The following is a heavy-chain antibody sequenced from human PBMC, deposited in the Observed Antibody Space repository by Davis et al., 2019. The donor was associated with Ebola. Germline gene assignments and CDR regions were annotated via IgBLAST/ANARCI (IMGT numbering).Heavy chain of an antibody. V-gene: IGHV1-69*13. CDR2: IIPMFGTA. CDR3: ATENIGAFDI. J-gene: IGHJ3*02. Sequence: SVKVSCKASGYTITSYGISCVRQSPGQGLEWMGGIIPMFGTANYAQKFQGSVTITADESTSTAYMELSSLRSDDTAVYYCATENIGAFDIWGQGTMVTVSS. CDR1: GYTITSYG.